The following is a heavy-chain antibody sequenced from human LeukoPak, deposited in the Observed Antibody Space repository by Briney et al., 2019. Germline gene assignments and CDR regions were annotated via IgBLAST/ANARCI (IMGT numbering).Heavy chain of an antibody. D-gene: IGHD3-22*01. CDR1: GYTFTSYA. CDR2: INTNTGNP. V-gene: IGHV7-4-1*02. CDR3: ARLVYYDSSGPYYFDY. J-gene: IGHJ4*02. Sequence: ASVTVSFTASGYTFTSYAMNWVRQAPGQGLEWMGWINTNTGNPTYAQGFTGRFVFSLDTSVSTAYLQISSLKAEDTAVYYCARLVYYDSSGPYYFDYWGQGTLVTVSS.